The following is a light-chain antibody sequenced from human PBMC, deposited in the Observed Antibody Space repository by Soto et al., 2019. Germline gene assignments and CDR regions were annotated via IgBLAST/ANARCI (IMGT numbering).Light chain of an antibody. CDR3: QVWDSSSDHYV. Sequence: VSVAPGQTARITCGGNNIGSKSVHWYQQKPGQAPVLVVYDDCDRPSGIPERFSGSNSGNTATLTISRVEAGDEADYYCQVWDSSSDHYVFATGTKVTVL. V-gene: IGLV3-21*02. CDR2: DDC. CDR1: NIGSKS. J-gene: IGLJ1*01.